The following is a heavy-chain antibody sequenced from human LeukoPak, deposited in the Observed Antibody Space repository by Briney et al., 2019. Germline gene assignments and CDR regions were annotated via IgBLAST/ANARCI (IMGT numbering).Heavy chain of an antibody. CDR2: IYPGDSDA. CDR3: ARHPYTGLCINSHCYRWYDP. V-gene: IGHV5-51*01. D-gene: IGHD2-21*01. CDR1: GYDFTNYW. Sequence: GESLKISCKASGYDFTNYWIGWFRQMPETGLEWMGTIYPGDSDARYSPSFQGQVTISVDKSISTAYLQWGSLEASDTAMYYCARHPYTGLCINSHCYRWYDPWGQGTLVTVSS. J-gene: IGHJ5*02.